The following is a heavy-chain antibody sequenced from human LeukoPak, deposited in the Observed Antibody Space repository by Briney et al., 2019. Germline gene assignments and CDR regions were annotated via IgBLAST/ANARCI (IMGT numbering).Heavy chain of an antibody. CDR2: MNPNSGNT. CDR3: ARVGTEVAGLDDAFDI. V-gene: IGHV1-8*03. D-gene: IGHD6-19*01. J-gene: IGHJ3*02. Sequence: ASVKVSCKASGYIFTSYDINWVRQATGQGLEWMGWMNPNSGNTGYAQKFQGRIIITRDTSISTAYMELSSLRSEDTAIYYYARVGTEVAGLDDAFDIWGQGTMVTVSS. CDR1: GYIFTSYD.